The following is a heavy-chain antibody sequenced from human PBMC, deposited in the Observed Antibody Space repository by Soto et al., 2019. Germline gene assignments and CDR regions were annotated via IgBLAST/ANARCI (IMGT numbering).Heavy chain of an antibody. CDR3: ARDQGVVAVRPYGMDV. Sequence: QPGGSLRLSCAVSGFTFSSYGMHWVRQAPGKGLEWVAVISYDGSNKYYADSVKGRFTISRDNSKNTLYLQMNSLRAEDTAVYCCARDQGVVAVRPYGMDVWGQGTTVTVSS. J-gene: IGHJ6*02. CDR2: ISYDGSNK. D-gene: IGHD2-15*01. CDR1: GFTFSSYG. V-gene: IGHV3-30*03.